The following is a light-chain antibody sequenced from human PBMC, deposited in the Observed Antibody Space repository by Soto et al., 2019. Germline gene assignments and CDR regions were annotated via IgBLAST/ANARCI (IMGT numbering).Light chain of an antibody. J-gene: IGLJ2*01. Sequence: QLVLTQPPSVSGAPGQRVTISCTGSSSNIGAIYDVHWYQQLPGTAPKLLISGDGNRPSGVPDRFSGSKSGTSASLAITGLQAEDEADYYCRSYDSSLSGSKVVFGGGTKLTVL. CDR1: SSNIGAIYD. CDR3: RSYDSSLSGSKVV. CDR2: GDG. V-gene: IGLV1-40*01.